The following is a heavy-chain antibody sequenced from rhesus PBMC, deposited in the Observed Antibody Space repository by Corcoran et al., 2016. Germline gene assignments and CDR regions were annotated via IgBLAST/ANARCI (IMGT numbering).Heavy chain of an antibody. Sequence: EVQLGQSGAEVKKPGASVKISCKASGYTFTDYYLHWGRQAPGKGLGWMGLVDPEDGEAIPAQKFQDRVTITADTSTDTAYMELSSLRSEGPAVCYCARAEYPYFEFWGQGALVTVSS. V-gene: IGHV1-111*02. CDR1: GYTFTDYY. J-gene: IGHJ1*01. CDR2: VDPEDGEA. CDR3: ARAEYPYFEF. D-gene: IGHD2-21*01.